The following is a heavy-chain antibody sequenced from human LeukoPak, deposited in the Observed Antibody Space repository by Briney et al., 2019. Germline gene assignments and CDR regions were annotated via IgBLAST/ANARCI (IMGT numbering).Heavy chain of an antibody. CDR3: AKPVGAVYFDY. CDR2: ISGSDSST. D-gene: IGHD1-26*01. CDR1: GITFSSYA. Sequence: GGSMRLSCAASGITFSSYAMSWVRQAPGKGLEWVSAISGSDSSTYYADSVKGRFTISTDNSRNTLYLQMNSLRAEDTAVYYCAKPVGAVYFDYWGQGTLVTVSP. J-gene: IGHJ4*02. V-gene: IGHV3-23*01.